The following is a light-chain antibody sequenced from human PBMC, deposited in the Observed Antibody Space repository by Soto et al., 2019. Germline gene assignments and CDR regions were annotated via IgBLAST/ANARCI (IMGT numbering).Light chain of an antibody. CDR2: AAS. V-gene: IGKV1-9*01. CDR1: QSISSY. Sequence: DIQMTQSPSSLSASVGDRVTITCRASQSISSYLNWYQQKPGKAPKLLIYAASSLQSGVPSRFSGSGSGTEFTLTISSLQPEDFATYFCQQLNIFPPLFTFGPGTKVDI. J-gene: IGKJ3*01. CDR3: QQLNIFPPLFT.